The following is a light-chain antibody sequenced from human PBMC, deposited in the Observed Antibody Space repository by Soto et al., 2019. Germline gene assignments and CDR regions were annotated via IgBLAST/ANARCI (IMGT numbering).Light chain of an antibody. V-gene: IGKV1-39*01. CDR2: AAS. CDR3: QQSYTVPLS. Sequence: DTQMTQSPSSLSASVGDRVTITCRAGQTISSYLNWYQQKPGKAPNLLIYAASSLQSGVPSRFSGSGSGTDFTLTISSLQPEDFANYYCQQSYTVPLSFGGGTRVEIK. J-gene: IGKJ4*01. CDR1: QTISSY.